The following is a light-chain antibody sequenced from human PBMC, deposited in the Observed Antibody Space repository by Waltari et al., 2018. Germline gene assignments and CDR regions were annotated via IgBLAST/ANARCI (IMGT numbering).Light chain of an antibody. Sequence: DIVLTQSPRALTLSPGERATRCCRASQSVTGISLTWYQQKLGQAPRLLIYGTYSRATGIPDRFSGSGSETDFTLPISRLEPEDCEVYYCQQYDGEVVTFGGGTKVDI. CDR3: QQYDGEVVT. V-gene: IGKV3-20*01. CDR2: GTY. J-gene: IGKJ4*01. CDR1: QSVTGIS.